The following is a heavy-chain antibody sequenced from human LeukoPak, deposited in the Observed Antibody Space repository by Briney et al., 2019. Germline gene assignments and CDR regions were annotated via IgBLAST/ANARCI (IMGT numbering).Heavy chain of an antibody. Sequence: GGSLRLSCAAFGFTFSTYTMSWVRQAPGKGLEWVSVIYNHGSAYYADSVKGRFTISRDNSKNTLYLQMNSLRAEDTAVYYCAGGGAAAGIFDHWGQGTLVTVSS. CDR2: IYNHGSA. J-gene: IGHJ4*02. CDR1: GFTFSTYT. CDR3: AGGGAAAGIFDH. V-gene: IGHV3-66*01. D-gene: IGHD6-13*01.